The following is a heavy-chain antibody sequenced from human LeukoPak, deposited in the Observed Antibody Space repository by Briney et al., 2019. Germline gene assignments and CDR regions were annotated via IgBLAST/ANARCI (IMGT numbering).Heavy chain of an antibody. V-gene: IGHV1-2*02. CDR2: INPNSGGT. D-gene: IGHD3-22*01. CDR1: GYTFTGYY. J-gene: IGHJ3*02. CDR3: ARDYSARPYYYDTSGYPHDAFDM. Sequence: ASVKVSCKASGYTFTGYYMHWVRQAPGQGLEWMGWINPNSGGTNYAQKFQGRVTMTRDTSISTAYMELSRLRSEDTAVYYCARDYSARPYYYDTSGYPHDAFDMWGQGTMVTVSS.